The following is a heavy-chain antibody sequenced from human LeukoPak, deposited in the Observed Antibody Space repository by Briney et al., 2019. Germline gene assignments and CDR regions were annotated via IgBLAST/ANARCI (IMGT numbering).Heavy chain of an antibody. J-gene: IGHJ4*02. CDR3: AKGPRYSSSRSYFDY. CDR1: GFTFSSYG. V-gene: IGHV3-30*02. D-gene: IGHD6-13*01. Sequence: PGGSLRLSCAASGFTFSSYGMHWVRQAPGKGLEWVAFIRYDGSNKYYADSVKGRFTISRDNSKNTLYLQMNSLRAEDTAVYYCAKGPRYSSSRSYFDYWGQGTLVTVSS. CDR2: IRYDGSNK.